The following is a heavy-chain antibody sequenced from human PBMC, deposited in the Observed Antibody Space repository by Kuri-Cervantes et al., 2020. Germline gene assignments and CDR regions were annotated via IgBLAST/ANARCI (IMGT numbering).Heavy chain of an antibody. CDR3: ARVPGYCSGGSCYRLYYYYGMDV. V-gene: IGHV3-21*01. CDR2: ISSSSSYI. D-gene: IGHD2-15*01. Sequence: ETLSLTCAASGFTFSSYSMNWVRQAPGKGLEWVSSISSSSSYIYYADSVKGRFTISRDNAKNSLYLQMNSLRAEDTAVYYCARVPGYCSGGSCYRLYYYYGMDVWGQGTTVTVSS. CDR1: GFTFSSYS. J-gene: IGHJ6*02.